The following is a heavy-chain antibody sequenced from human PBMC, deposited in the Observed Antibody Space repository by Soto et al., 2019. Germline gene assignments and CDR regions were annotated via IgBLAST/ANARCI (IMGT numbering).Heavy chain of an antibody. D-gene: IGHD3-3*01. V-gene: IGHV3-23*01. CDR2: ISGSGGST. CDR3: AKRPGIIRSTLYYYYYMDV. CDR1: GFTFSSYA. J-gene: IGHJ6*03. Sequence: GGSLRLSCAASGFTFSSYAMSWVRQAPGKGLEWVSAISGSGGSTYYADSVKGRFTISRANSKNTLYLQMNSLRAEDTAVYYCAKRPGIIRSTLYYYYYMDVWGKGTTVTVSS.